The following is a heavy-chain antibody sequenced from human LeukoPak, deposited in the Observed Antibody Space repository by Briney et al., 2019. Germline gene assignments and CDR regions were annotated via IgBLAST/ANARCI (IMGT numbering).Heavy chain of an antibody. CDR2: INPSGGST. V-gene: IGHV1-46*01. CDR3: ARDAPRYYYDSSGYYYV. Sequence: ASVKVSRKASGYTFTNYAMHWVRQAPGQGLEWMGIINPSGGSTSYAQKFQGRVTMTRDTSTSTVYMELSSLRSEDTAVYYCARDAPRYYYDSSGYYYVWGQGTLVTVSS. J-gene: IGHJ4*02. CDR1: GYTFTNYA. D-gene: IGHD3-22*01.